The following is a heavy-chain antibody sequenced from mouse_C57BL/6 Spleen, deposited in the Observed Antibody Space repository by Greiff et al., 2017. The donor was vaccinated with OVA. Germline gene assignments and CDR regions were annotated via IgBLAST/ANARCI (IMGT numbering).Heavy chain of an antibody. Sequence: QVQLKQPGAELVRPGSSVKLSCKASGYTFTSYWMHWVKQRPLQGLEWIGNIDPSDSETHYNQKFKDKATLTVDKSSSTAYMQLSSLTSEDSAVYYCARNYGSSYGFAYWGQGTLVTVSA. CDR2: IDPSDSET. CDR3: ARNYGSSYGFAY. D-gene: IGHD1-1*01. J-gene: IGHJ3*01. CDR1: GYTFTSYW. V-gene: IGHV1-52*01.